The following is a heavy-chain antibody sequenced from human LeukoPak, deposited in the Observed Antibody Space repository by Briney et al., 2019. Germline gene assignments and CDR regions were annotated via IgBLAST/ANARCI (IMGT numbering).Heavy chain of an antibody. V-gene: IGHV3-72*01. J-gene: IGHJ4*02. D-gene: IGHD3-22*01. CDR2: TRNKANSYTT. CDR1: GFTFSDHY. CDR3: ARGPRWYYYDSSGFVDY. Sequence: GGSLRLSCAASGFTFSDHYMDWVRQAPGKGREWVGRTRNKANSYTTEYAASVKGRFTISRDDSKNSLYLQMNSLKTEDTAVYYCARGPRWYYYDSSGFVDYWGQGTLVTVSS.